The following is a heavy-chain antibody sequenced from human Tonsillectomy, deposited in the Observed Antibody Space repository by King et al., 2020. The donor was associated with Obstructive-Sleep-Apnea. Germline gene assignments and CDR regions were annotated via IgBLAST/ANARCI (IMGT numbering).Heavy chain of an antibody. CDR2: IKEDGSEK. CDR3: ARGTYYYDSSEDY. CDR1: GFTFSSYW. Sequence: VQLVESGGGLVQPGGSLRLSCAASGFTFSSYWMSWVPQAPGKGLEWVANIKEDGSEKYYVDSVKGRFTISRDNAKNSLYLQMNSLRAEDTAVYYCARGTYYYDSSEDYWGQGTLVTVSS. D-gene: IGHD3-22*01. J-gene: IGHJ4*02. V-gene: IGHV3-7*03.